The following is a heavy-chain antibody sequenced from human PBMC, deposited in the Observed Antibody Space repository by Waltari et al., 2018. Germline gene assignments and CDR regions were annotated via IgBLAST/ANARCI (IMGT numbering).Heavy chain of an antibody. CDR3: ARGRGGSYLGDNWFDP. V-gene: IGHV4-34*01. CDR1: GGSFSGYY. CDR2: INHSGST. J-gene: IGHJ5*02. D-gene: IGHD1-26*01. Sequence: QVQLQQWGAGLLKPSETLSLTCAVYGGSFSGYYWSWIRQPPGKGLEWIGEINHSGSTNYNPSLKSRVTISVDTSKNQFSLKLSSVTAADTAVYYCARGRGGSYLGDNWFDPWGQGTLVTVSS.